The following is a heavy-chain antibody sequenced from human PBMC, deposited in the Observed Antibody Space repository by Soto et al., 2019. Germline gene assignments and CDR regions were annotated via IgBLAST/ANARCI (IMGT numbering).Heavy chain of an antibody. CDR1: GFTFSSYS. Sequence: EVQLVESGGGLVQPGGSLRLSCAASGFTFSSYSMNWVRQAPGKGLEWVSYISSSSSTIYYADSVKGRFTISRDNAKNSLYLHMNSLRAEDTAVYYCASSGTRTDYYYGMDVWGQGTTFTVSS. D-gene: IGHD3-10*01. V-gene: IGHV3-48*01. CDR2: ISSSSSTI. J-gene: IGHJ6*02. CDR3: ASSGTRTDYYYGMDV.